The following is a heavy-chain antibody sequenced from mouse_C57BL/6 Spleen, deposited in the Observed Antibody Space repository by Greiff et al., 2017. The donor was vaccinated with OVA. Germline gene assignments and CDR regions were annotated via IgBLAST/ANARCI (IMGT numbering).Heavy chain of an antibody. Sequence: DVKLVESGAELVKPGASVKLSCTASGFNIKDYYMHWVKQRTEQGLEWIGRIDPEDGETKYAPKFQGKATITADTSSNTAYLQLSSLTSEDTAVYYCARSEARAQGDYFDYWGQGTTLTVSS. J-gene: IGHJ2*01. D-gene: IGHD3-2*02. V-gene: IGHV14-2*01. CDR2: IDPEDGET. CDR3: ARSEARAQGDYFDY. CDR1: GFNIKDYY.